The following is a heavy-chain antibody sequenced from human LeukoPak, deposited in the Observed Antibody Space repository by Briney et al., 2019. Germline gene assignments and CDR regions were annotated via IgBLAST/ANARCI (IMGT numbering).Heavy chain of an antibody. CDR2: ITSNADGAAT. D-gene: IGHD3-3*01. V-gene: IGHV3-15*01. J-gene: IGHJ5*02. CDR1: GFTFSTAW. CDR3: TTLRVGA. Sequence: GGSLRLSCAASGFTFSTAWMGWVRQAPGKGLEWVGHITSNADGAATAYAAPVKGRFTISRDDSKNTAYLQIDSLKTEDTAVYYCTTLRVGAWGQGTLVTVST.